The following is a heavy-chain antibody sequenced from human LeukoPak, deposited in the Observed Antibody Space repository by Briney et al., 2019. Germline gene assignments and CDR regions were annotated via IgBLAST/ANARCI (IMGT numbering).Heavy chain of an antibody. Sequence: GGSLRLSCAASGFTFSSYAMNWVRQAPGKGLEWVAGISSGDRTFHAESVKGRFTISRDNSKNTLYLQMNSLRAEDTAVYYCAIEYCSSTSCYTGLVDYWGQGTLVTVSS. V-gene: IGHV3-23*01. D-gene: IGHD2-2*02. CDR2: ISSGDRT. CDR3: AIEYCSSTSCYTGLVDY. J-gene: IGHJ4*02. CDR1: GFTFSSYA.